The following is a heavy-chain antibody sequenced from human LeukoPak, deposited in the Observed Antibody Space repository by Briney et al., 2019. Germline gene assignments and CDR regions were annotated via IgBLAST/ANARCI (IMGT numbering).Heavy chain of an antibody. CDR3: ARQRGVKFYYYYYMDV. V-gene: IGHV4-34*01. CDR1: GGSFSGYY. D-gene: IGHD3-10*01. J-gene: IGHJ6*03. CDR2: INHSGST. Sequence: PSETLSLTCAVYGGSFSGYYWSWIRQPPGKGLEWIGEINHSGSTNYNPSLKSRVTISVDTSKNQFSLKLSSVTAADTAVYYCARQRGVKFYYYYYMDVWGKGTTVTISS.